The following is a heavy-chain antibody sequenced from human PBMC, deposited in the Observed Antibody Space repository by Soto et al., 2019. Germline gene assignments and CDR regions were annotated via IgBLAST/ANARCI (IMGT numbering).Heavy chain of an antibody. CDR1: GGTFSSYA. Sequence: QVQLVQSGAEVKKPWSSVKVSCKASGGTFSSYAISWVRQAPGQGLEGMGGIIPICGTANYAQKFQGTVTITADESTSTGYLELSSLRSEDTAVYYCARGRGSSWSFGITLYYGMDVWGQGTTVTVSS. J-gene: IGHJ6*02. CDR3: ARGRGSSWSFGITLYYGMDV. D-gene: IGHD6-13*01. V-gene: IGHV1-69*01. CDR2: IIPICGTA.